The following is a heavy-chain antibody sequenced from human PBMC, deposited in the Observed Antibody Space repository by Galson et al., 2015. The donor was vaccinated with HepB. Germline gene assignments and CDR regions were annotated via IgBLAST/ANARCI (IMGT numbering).Heavy chain of an antibody. V-gene: IGHV1-18*04. CDR3: AKRTSGGGLDY. D-gene: IGHD2-15*01. J-gene: IGHJ4*02. CDR1: GYTFTSYG. CDR2: ISAYNGNT. Sequence: SVKVSCKASGYTFTSYGISWVRQAPGQGLEWMGWISAYNGNTNFAQKLQGRVTMTTDTSTSTAYMELRSLRSDDTAVYYCAKRTSGGGLDYWGQGALVTVSS.